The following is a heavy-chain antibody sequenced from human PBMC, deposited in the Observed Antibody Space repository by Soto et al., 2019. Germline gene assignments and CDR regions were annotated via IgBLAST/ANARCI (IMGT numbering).Heavy chain of an antibody. J-gene: IGHJ5*02. V-gene: IGHV3-15*01. CDR2: IKSKTDGGTT. CDR1: GFTFSNAW. CDR3: TAPLEWLPNNWFDP. D-gene: IGHD3-3*01. Sequence: GGSLRLSCAASGFTFSNAWMSWVRQAPGKGLEWVGRIKSKTDGGTTDYAAPVKGRFTISRDDSKNTLYLQMNSLKTEDTAVYYCTAPLEWLPNNWFDPWGQGTLVTVSS.